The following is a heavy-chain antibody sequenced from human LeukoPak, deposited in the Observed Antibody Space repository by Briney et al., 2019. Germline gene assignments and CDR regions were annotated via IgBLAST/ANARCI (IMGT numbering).Heavy chain of an antibody. CDR3: ARVGAYNYYDSSGYPARYFDY. J-gene: IGHJ4*02. V-gene: IGHV4-59*01. CDR2: IYYSGST. CDR1: GGSISSYY. Sequence: PSETLSLTCTVSGGSISSYYWSWIRQPPGKGLEWIGYIYYSGSTNYNPSLKSRVTISVDTSKNQFSLKLSSVTAADTAVYYCARVGAYNYYDSSGYPARYFDYWGQGTLVTVSS. D-gene: IGHD3-22*01.